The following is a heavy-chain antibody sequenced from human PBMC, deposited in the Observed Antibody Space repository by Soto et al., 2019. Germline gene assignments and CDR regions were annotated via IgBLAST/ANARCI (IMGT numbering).Heavy chain of an antibody. V-gene: IGHV3-64D*06. J-gene: IGHJ5*02. CDR3: VHPRSTVQIPPT. CDR1: GSTFSMFS. CDR2: ISSNGDST. Sequence: GGSLRLSCSASGSTFSMFSMHWVRQAPGKGLEYVSGISSNGDSTYYADSVKGRFTISRDNSKNTLYLQMSSLRAVDTAVYYCVHPRSTVQIPPTWGQGTLVTVSS. D-gene: IGHD4-17*01.